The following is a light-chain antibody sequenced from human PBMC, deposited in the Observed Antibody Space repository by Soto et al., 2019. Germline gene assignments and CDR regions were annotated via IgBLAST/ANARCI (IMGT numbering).Light chain of an antibody. CDR2: AAS. V-gene: IGKV1-6*01. CDR1: QGIRDD. Sequence: SGGDRVTITCRASQGIRDDLGWYQQKPGKAPKLLIYAASSLESGVPSRFSGSGSGTDFTLSISSLQPEDFASYYCLQHYNYPYTFGQGTRLEIK. J-gene: IGKJ5*01. CDR3: LQHYNYPYT.